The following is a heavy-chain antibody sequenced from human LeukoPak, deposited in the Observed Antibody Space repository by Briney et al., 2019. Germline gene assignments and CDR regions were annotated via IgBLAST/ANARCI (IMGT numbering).Heavy chain of an antibody. CDR3: ARRDIVVVVSASDY. CDR1: GFPFSDYV. J-gene: IGHJ4*02. D-gene: IGHD2-15*01. V-gene: IGHV3-23*01. Sequence: GRSLRLSCAASGFPFSDYVMIWVRQPPGKGLEWVSGITASGDSTFYGDSVKGRFTMSRDNSRNTVYLQMNSLRVDDTAVYYCARRDIVVVVSASDYWGQGTLVTVSS. CDR2: ITASGDST.